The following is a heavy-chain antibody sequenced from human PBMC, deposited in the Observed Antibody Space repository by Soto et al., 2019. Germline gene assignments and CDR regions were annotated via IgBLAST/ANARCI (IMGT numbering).Heavy chain of an antibody. CDR3: ARSRPMTTELVWEEDQYYYRMDV. CDR1: GGTFSSYA. V-gene: IGHV1-69*01. J-gene: IGHJ6*02. Sequence: QVQLVQSGAEVKKPGSSVKVSCKASGGTFSSYAISWVRQAPGQGLEWMGGIIPIFGTANYAQKFQGRVTITADESTRTAYVKLSTLRSEDTAVYCFARSRPMTTELVWEEDQYYYRMDVWGQGTTVNVSS. D-gene: IGHD4-17*01. CDR2: IIPIFGTA.